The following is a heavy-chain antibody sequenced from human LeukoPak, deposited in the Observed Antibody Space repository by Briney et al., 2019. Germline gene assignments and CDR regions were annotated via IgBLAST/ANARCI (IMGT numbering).Heavy chain of an antibody. V-gene: IGHV3-7*01. J-gene: IGHJ4*02. D-gene: IGHD6-13*01. CDR3: ARALILAAADDY. CDR2: IQQDGSET. Sequence: GGFLRLSCAASAFSSSSYRMSCVRQAPGKGLECVANIQQDGSETYYVDSVRGRFTISRDNAKNSRYVQMNSLRAEDTAVYYCARALILAAADDYWGQGTLVTVSS. CDR1: AFSSSSYR.